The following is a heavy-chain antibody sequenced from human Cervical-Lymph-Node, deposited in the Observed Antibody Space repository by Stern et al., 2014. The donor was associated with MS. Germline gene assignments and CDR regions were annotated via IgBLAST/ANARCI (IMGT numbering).Heavy chain of an antibody. CDR2: IDEIGRT. Sequence: QVQLGQSCPRLVTPSGTLSLTCAVSGDSLRGDKWWSWVRQSPGKGLEWIGEIDEIGRTNYNPSVKSRVTISMDKSKNPLYLKLRSVTAADTAVYYCARDPPGGLGLDVWGQGTTVTVSS. J-gene: IGHJ6*02. D-gene: IGHD3-16*01. CDR3: ARDPPGGLGLDV. V-gene: IGHV4-4*02. CDR1: GDSLRGDKW.